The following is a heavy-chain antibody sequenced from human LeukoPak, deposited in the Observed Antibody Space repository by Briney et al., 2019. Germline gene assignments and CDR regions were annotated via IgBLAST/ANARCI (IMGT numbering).Heavy chain of an antibody. D-gene: IGHD3-3*01. Sequence: GGSLRLSCAASGFTFSSYAMHWVRQAPGKGLEWVAVISYDGSNKYYADSVKGRFTISRDNSKTTLYLQMNSLRAEDTAVYYCARALRFGPPPADYWGQGTLVTVSS. J-gene: IGHJ4*02. CDR2: ISYDGSNK. V-gene: IGHV3-30-3*01. CDR3: ARALRFGPPPADY. CDR1: GFTFSSYA.